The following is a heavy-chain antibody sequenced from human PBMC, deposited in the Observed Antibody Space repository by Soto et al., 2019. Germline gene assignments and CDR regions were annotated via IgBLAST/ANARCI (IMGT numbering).Heavy chain of an antibody. J-gene: IGHJ6*02. CDR2: INPSGGST. V-gene: IGHV1-46*01. CDR3: ARGERRDGYSGGMDV. CDR1: GYTFTSYY. Sequence: GASVKVSCKASGYTFTSYYMHWVRQAPGQGLEWMGIINPSGGSTSYAQKFQGRVTMTRDTSTSTVYMELSSLRSEDTAVYYCARGERRDGYSGGMDVWGQGTTVTVSS. D-gene: IGHD5-18*01.